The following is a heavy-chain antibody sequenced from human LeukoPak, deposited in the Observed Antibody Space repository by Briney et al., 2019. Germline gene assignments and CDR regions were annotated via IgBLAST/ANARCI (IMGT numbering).Heavy chain of an antibody. V-gene: IGHV3-53*01. Sequence: GGSLRLSCAASGFIVSSNYMSWVRQAPGKGLEWVSLIYSGGDTYYADSVKGRFTLSRDNSKNMLYLQMNSLRAEDTAVYYCAGTLYSGYGLGSLGAFDIWGQGTMVTVSS. D-gene: IGHD5-12*01. CDR1: GFIVSSNY. J-gene: IGHJ3*02. CDR2: IYSGGDT. CDR3: AGTLYSGYGLGSLGAFDI.